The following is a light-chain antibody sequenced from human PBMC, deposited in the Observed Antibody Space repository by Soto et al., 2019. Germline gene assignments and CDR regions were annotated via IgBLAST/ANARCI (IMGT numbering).Light chain of an antibody. V-gene: IGLV2-14*01. CDR1: SSDVGGYDY. CDR2: EVT. CDR3: SSHTSGDTRV. Sequence: QSALTQPASVSGSPGQSIAISCTGTSSDVGGYDYVSWYQQHPDKAPKLIIYEVTKRPSGVPNRFSGSKSGNTASLTISGLQPDDEADYYCSSHTSGDTRVFGSGTKLTVL. J-gene: IGLJ1*01.